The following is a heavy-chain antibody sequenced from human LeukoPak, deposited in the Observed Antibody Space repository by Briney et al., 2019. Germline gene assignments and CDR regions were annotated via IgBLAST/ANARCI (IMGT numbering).Heavy chain of an antibody. CDR2: INHSGTT. D-gene: IGHD6-13*01. CDR1: GGSFSRYY. J-gene: IGHJ3*02. Sequence: SETLSLTCAVSGGSFSRYYWSWIRRSPGKGLEWIGEINHSGTTNYNPSLKSRVTISVDTSRNQFSLKLSSVTAADAAVYYCAIQQPGISVPGTIYAFDIWGQGTMVTVSS. V-gene: IGHV4-34*01. CDR3: AIQQPGISVPGTIYAFDI.